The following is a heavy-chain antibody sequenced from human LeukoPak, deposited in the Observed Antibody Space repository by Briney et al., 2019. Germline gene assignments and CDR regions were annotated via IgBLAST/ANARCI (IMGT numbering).Heavy chain of an antibody. V-gene: IGHV4-59*08. CDR3: ARHNGDYWYFDL. J-gene: IGHJ2*01. CDR1: GGSISSYY. Sequence: SETLSLTCTVSGGSISSYYWSWIRQPPGKGLEWIGYIYYSGSTNYNPSLKSRVTISVDTSKNQFSLKLSSVTAADTAVYYCARHNGDYWYFDLWGRGTLVTVSS. D-gene: IGHD4-17*01. CDR2: IYYSGST.